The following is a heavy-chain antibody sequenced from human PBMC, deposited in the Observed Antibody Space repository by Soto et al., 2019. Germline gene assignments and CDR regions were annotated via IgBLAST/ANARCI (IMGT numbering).Heavy chain of an antibody. J-gene: IGHJ6*03. CDR1: GYTFTSYP. D-gene: IGHD3-10*01. CDR3: ARDRHSGYYYYYMDV. CDR2: INAGNGNT. Sequence: ASVKVSCKASGYTFTSYPMHWVRQAPGQRLEWMGWINAGNGNTKYSQKFQGRVTITRDTSASTAYMELSSLRSEDTAVYYCARDRHSGYYYYYMDVWGKGTTVTVSS. V-gene: IGHV1-3*01.